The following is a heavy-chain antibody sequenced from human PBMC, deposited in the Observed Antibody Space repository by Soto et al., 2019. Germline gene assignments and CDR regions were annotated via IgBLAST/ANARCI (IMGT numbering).Heavy chain of an antibody. V-gene: IGHV1-69*01. J-gene: IGHJ4*03. Sequence: QVQLVQSGAEVKKPGSSLKVSCKTSGVTFSTSGISWVRQGPGQGLEWMGGIIPLFGTTKYARKFQGRVSITADDSETTTYLELSGLSSDDTAIYYCARVSPSSCGGGNCYRLDSYFDSWGQGSQVVVSS. CDR1: GVTFSTSG. D-gene: IGHD2-21*01. CDR3: ARVSPSSCGGGNCYRLDSYFDS. CDR2: IIPLFGTT.